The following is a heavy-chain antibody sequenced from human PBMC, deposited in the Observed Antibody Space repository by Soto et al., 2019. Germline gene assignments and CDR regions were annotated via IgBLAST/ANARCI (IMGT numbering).Heavy chain of an antibody. Sequence: QVQLVESGGGVVQPGRSLRLSCAASGFTFSSYAMHWVRQAPGKGLEWVAVISYDGSNKYYADSVKGRFTISRDNSKNTLYLRMNSLRAEDTAVYYCARDHELIIVGATRYYYYGMDVWGQGTTVTVSS. D-gene: IGHD1-26*01. V-gene: IGHV3-30-3*01. J-gene: IGHJ6*02. CDR3: ARDHELIIVGATRYYYYGMDV. CDR2: ISYDGSNK. CDR1: GFTFSSYA.